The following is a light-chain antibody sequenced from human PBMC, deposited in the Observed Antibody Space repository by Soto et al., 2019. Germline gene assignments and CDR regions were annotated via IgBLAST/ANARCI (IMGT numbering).Light chain of an antibody. CDR2: AAS. V-gene: IGKV1-8*01. Sequence: AIRMTQSPSSFSASTGDRVTITCRASQGISSYLAWYQQKPGKAPKLLIYAASTLQSGVPSRFSGSGSGTEFTLTITSLQSEDFAVYYCQQYNEWPITFGQGTRLEIK. J-gene: IGKJ5*01. CDR3: QQYNEWPIT. CDR1: QGISSY.